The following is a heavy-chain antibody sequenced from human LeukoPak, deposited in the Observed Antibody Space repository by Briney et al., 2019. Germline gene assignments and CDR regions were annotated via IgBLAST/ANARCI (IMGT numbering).Heavy chain of an antibody. D-gene: IGHD3-16*02. CDR1: GFTFSSYG. V-gene: IGHV3-30*18. Sequence: GGSLRLSCAASGFTFSSYGMHWVRQAPGKGLEWVAVISYDGSNKYYADSVKGRFTISRDNSKNTLYLQMNSLRAEDTAVYYCAKDTDPYYVWGSYRTKTFDYWGQGTLVTVSS. CDR2: ISYDGSNK. J-gene: IGHJ4*02. CDR3: AKDTDPYYVWGSYRTKTFDY.